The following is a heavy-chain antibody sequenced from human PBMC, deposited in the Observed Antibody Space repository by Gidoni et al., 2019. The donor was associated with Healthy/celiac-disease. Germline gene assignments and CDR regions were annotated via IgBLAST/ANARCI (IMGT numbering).Heavy chain of an antibody. CDR1: GGSFSGYY. Sequence: QVQLQQWGAGLLKPSETLSLTCAVYGGSFSGYYWSWIRQPQGKGLEWIGEINHSGSTNYNPSLKSRVTISVDTSKNQFSLKLSSVTAADTAVYYCARTGPRKVYAILSNWFDPWGQGTLVTVSS. J-gene: IGHJ5*02. D-gene: IGHD2-8*01. CDR3: ARTGPRKVYAILSNWFDP. V-gene: IGHV4-34*01. CDR2: INHSGST.